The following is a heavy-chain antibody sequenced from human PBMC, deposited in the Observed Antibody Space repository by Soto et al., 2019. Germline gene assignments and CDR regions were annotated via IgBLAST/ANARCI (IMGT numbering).Heavy chain of an antibody. CDR2: ISWNSGSI. J-gene: IGHJ5*02. Sequence: EVQLVESGGGLVQPGRSLRLSCAASGFTFDDYAMHWVRQAPGKGLEWVSGISWNSGSIGYADSVKGRFTISRDNAKNSLHLQMNSLRAEDTALYYCAKGDDSHLNNWFDPWGQGTLVTVSS. CDR1: GFTFDDYA. V-gene: IGHV3-9*01. D-gene: IGHD4-4*01. CDR3: AKGDDSHLNNWFDP.